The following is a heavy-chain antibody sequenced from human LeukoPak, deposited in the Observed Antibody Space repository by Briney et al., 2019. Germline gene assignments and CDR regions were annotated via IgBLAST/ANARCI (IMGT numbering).Heavy chain of an antibody. CDR2: IWYDGSHK. CDR1: GFTFSSYG. J-gene: IGHJ4*02. CDR3: ASWPKGKYGYIDY. Sequence: GGSLRLSCAASGFTFSSYGMHWVRQAPGKGLEWVAVIWYDGSHKYYADSVMGRFTISRDNSKNTLYLQMNSLRAEDTAVYYCASWPKGKYGYIDYWGQGTLVTVSS. V-gene: IGHV3-33*01. D-gene: IGHD3-10*01.